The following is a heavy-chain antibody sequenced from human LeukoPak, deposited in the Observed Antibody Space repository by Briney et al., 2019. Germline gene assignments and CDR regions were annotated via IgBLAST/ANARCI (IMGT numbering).Heavy chain of an antibody. CDR3: ARDSTFRGTGPNV. V-gene: IGHV3-74*01. Sequence: GGSLRLSCAASGFTFGNYWMHWVRQAPGKGLGWVSRINSDGSSTNYANSVKGRFTISRDNAKNTLYLQVNSLRAEDTAVYYCARDSTFRGTGPNVWGQGTMVIVSS. D-gene: IGHD2-8*02. CDR1: GFTFGNYW. J-gene: IGHJ3*01. CDR2: INSDGSST.